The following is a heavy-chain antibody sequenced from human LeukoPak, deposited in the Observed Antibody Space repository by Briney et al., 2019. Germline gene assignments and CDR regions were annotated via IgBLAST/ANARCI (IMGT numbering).Heavy chain of an antibody. J-gene: IGHJ6*04. D-gene: IGHD2-2*01. V-gene: IGHV3-48*03. CDR3: ARDSSTSWSLYYYYYGMDV. CDR1: GFTFSSYE. Sequence: PGGSLRLSCAASGFTFSSYEMNWARQAPGKGLEWVSYISSSGSTIYYADSVKGRFTISRDNAKNSLYLQMNSLRAEDTAVYYCARDSSTSWSLYYYYYGMDVWGKGTTVTVSS. CDR2: ISSSGSTI.